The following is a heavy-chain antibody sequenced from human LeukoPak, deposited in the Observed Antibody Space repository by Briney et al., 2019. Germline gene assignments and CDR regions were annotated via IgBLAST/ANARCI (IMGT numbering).Heavy chain of an antibody. CDR2: IYHTDSNT. V-gene: IGHV5-51*01. Sequence: GESLKISCKGSGNLSGYQIGWVRQMSGKGLEWMGIIYHTDSNTKYSPSFQGQVTMSVDKSINTAYLQWSSLKASDTAMYYCARQGHSSGWSFDYWGQGTQVTISS. J-gene: IGHJ4*02. D-gene: IGHD6-19*01. CDR1: GNLSGYQ. CDR3: ARQGHSSGWSFDY.